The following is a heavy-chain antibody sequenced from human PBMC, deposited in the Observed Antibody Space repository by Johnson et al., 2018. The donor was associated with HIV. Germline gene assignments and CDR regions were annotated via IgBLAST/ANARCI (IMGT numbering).Heavy chain of an antibody. J-gene: IGHJ3*02. V-gene: IGHV3-43*01. Sequence: EVQLVESGGVVVQPGGSLRLSCAASGFTFDDYTMHWVRQAPGKGLEWVSLISWDGGSTYYADSVKGRFTISRDNSKNSLYLQMNSLRAEDTAVYYCASPPDAFDIWGQGTMVTVSS. CDR2: ISWDGGST. CDR3: ASPPDAFDI. CDR1: GFTFDDYT.